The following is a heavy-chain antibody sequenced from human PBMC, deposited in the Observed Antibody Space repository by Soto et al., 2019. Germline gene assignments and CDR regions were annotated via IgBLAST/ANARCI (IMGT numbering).Heavy chain of an antibody. V-gene: IGHV4-34*01. CDR3: ASRNLGYCSSTSCYKYYYYYYGMDV. Sequence: PSETLSLTCAVYGGSFSGYYWSWIRQPPGKGLEWIGEINHSGSTNYNPSLKSRVTISVDTSKNQFSLELSSVTAADTAVYYCASRNLGYCSSTSCYKYYYYYYGMDVWGQGTTVTVSS. J-gene: IGHJ6*02. CDR1: GGSFSGYY. D-gene: IGHD2-2*02. CDR2: INHSGST.